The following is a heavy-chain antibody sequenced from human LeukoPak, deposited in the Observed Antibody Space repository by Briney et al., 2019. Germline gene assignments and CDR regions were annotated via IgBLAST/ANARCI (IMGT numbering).Heavy chain of an antibody. J-gene: IGHJ3*01. Sequence: GGSLRLSCAASGFTVSSNYMSWVRQAPGEGLEWVSAISSSGGSTYYADSVMGRFTISRDNYKNTVYMQMNSLRAEDTALYYCAKGTTTDDVAFDFWGQGTMVTVSS. CDR2: ISSSGGST. CDR1: GFTVSSNY. D-gene: IGHD4-17*01. V-gene: IGHV3-23*01. CDR3: AKGTTTDDVAFDF.